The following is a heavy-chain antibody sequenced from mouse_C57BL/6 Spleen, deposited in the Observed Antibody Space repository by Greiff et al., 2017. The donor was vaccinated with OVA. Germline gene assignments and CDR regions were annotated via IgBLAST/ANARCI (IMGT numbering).Heavy chain of an antibody. J-gene: IGHJ3*01. D-gene: IGHD3-2*02. CDR3: ARDSSGYGFAY. V-gene: IGHV1-82*01. CDR2: IYPGDGDT. Sequence: VMLVESGPELVKPGASVKISCKASGYAFSSSWMNWVKQRPGKGLEWIGRIYPGDGDTNYNGKFKGKATLTADKSSSTAYMQLSSLTSEDSAVYFCARDSSGYGFAYWGQGTLVTVSA. CDR1: GYAFSSSW.